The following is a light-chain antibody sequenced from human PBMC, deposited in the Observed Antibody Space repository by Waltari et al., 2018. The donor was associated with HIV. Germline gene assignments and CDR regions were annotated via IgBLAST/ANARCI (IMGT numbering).Light chain of an antibody. CDR2: EVT. V-gene: IGLV2-14*01. J-gene: IGLJ2*01. Sequence: QSALTQPASVSGSLGQSITISCPGTSSDVGGYNYVSWYQHHPGKAPKLMIYEVTNRPSGVSNRFSGSKSGNTASLTISGLQAEDESDYYCTSYTSSSTLVVFGGGTKLTVL. CDR1: SSDVGGYNY. CDR3: TSYTSSSTLVV.